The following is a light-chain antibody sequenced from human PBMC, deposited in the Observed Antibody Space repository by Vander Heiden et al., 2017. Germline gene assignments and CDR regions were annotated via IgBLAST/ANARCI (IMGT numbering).Light chain of an antibody. CDR2: GES. Sequence: IVMPHSPATPSVSPGVRATLSCRASQSVSSNLACYQQKPGQAPRLLIYGESTRATGIPARCSGSGSGTEFTLTISSLQSEDFAVYYCQQYNNWPPRTFGPGTKVDIK. J-gene: IGKJ3*01. CDR3: QQYNNWPPRT. CDR1: QSVSSN. V-gene: IGKV3-15*01.